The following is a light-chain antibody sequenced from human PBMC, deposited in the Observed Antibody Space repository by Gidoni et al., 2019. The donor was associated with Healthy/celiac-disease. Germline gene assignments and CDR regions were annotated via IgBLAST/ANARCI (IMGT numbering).Light chain of an antibody. CDR1: KLGDKY. CDR2: QDN. V-gene: IGLV3-1*01. Sequence: SYELTQPPSMSVSPGQTASITCSGDKLGDKYDCWYQQKPGHSTVLVIYQDNKLPSGIPERFSGSNSGNTATLTISGTQAMDEADYYCQAWDSSTGVFGTGTKVTVL. CDR3: QAWDSSTGV. J-gene: IGLJ1*01.